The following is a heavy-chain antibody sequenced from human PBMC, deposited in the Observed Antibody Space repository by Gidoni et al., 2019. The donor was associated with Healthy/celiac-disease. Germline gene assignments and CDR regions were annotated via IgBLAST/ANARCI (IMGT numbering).Heavy chain of an antibody. CDR3: AREEYGEAGQVNWFDH. Sequence: QVQLVQSGADVKHPGASVQVSCQASGYPFPGYYMHWVREDTGQGLEGMGWINQNSGGTNYAQKFQGWVTMTRDTSISTADMELSRRRYDETAVYYCAREEYGEAGQVNWFDHWGQGTLVTVSS. D-gene: IGHD3-10*01. CDR2: INQNSGGT. V-gene: IGHV1-2*04. J-gene: IGHJ5*02. CDR1: GYPFPGYY.